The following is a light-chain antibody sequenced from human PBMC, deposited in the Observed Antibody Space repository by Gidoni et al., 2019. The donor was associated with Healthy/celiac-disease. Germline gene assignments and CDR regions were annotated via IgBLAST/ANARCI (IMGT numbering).Light chain of an antibody. CDR3: QQSYSTPWT. CDR1: QSISSY. V-gene: IGKV1-39*01. Sequence: DIQMTQPPSSLSASVGDSITITCRASQSISSYLNWYQQKPGKAPKLLIYAAYSLQSGVPSRFSGSGSGTDFTLTISSLQPEDFATYYCQQSYSTPWTFGQGTKVEIK. CDR2: AAY. J-gene: IGKJ1*01.